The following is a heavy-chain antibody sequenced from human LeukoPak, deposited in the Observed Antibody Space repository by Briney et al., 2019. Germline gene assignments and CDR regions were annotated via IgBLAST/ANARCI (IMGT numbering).Heavy chain of an antibody. J-gene: IGHJ4*02. V-gene: IGHV3-30*02. CDR1: GFPFHDHD. Sequence: GGSLRLSCAASGFPFHDHDMYWVRQAPGKGLEWVAFIRYDGSNKYYADSVKGRFTISRDNSKNTLYLQMNSLRAEDTAVYYCAKDHRKYCSSTSCYKGAYFDYWGQGTLVTVSS. CDR2: IRYDGSNK. D-gene: IGHD2-2*02. CDR3: AKDHRKYCSSTSCYKGAYFDY.